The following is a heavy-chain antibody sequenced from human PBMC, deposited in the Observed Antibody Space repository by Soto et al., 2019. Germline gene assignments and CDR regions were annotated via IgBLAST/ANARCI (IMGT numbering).Heavy chain of an antibody. Sequence: PSETLSLTCTVSGGSISSGDYYWSWIRQPPGKGLEWIGYIYYSGSTYYNPSLKSRVTISVDTSKNQFSLKLSSVTAADTAVYYCASCRDYGRFDYWGQGTLVTVSS. D-gene: IGHD4-17*01. CDR1: GGSISSGDYY. V-gene: IGHV4-30-4*01. CDR2: IYYSGST. CDR3: ASCRDYGRFDY. J-gene: IGHJ4*02.